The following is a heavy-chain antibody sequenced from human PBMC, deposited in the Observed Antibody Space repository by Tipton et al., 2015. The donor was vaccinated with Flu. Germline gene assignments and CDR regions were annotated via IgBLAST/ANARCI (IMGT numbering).Heavy chain of an antibody. CDR3: ARSTYYYGSGSSDY. D-gene: IGHD3-10*01. CDR2: ISHSGRT. CDR1: GDSIGSNYY. Sequence: TLSLTCFVSGDSIGSNYYWGWIRQPPGKGLEWIGCISHSGRTYYNPSLKSRVTISADTAKNQFSQRLSSVTAADTAVYYCARSTYYYGSGSSDYWGQGTLVTVSS. V-gene: IGHV4-38-2*01. J-gene: IGHJ4*02.